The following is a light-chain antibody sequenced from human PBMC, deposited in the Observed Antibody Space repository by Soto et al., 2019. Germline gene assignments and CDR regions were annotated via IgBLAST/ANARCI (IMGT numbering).Light chain of an antibody. V-gene: IGKV3-15*01. CDR1: QSVSSK. CDR3: QQNNKRPPSST. J-gene: IGKJ3*01. Sequence: EIVMTQSPATLSVSPGERATLSCRASQSVSSKLAWHQQKPGQAPRLLIYGASTRATGIPARFSGSGSGTDFSLTHSRLQSENFAFYSCQQNNKRPPSSTFAPGPKVNI. CDR2: GAS.